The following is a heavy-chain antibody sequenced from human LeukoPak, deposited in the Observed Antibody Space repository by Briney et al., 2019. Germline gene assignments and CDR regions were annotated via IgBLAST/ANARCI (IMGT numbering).Heavy chain of an antibody. CDR1: GFTFSSYS. D-gene: IGHD3-16*02. CDR2: ISGSGGHT. Sequence: GGSLRLSCAASGFTFSSYSMSWVRQAPGKGLEWVSLISGSGGHTYYADSVKGRFTISRDNSKDTLYLQMNSLRAEDTAIYYCARDIELSTWGLGTMVTVSS. J-gene: IGHJ3*01. V-gene: IGHV3-23*01. CDR3: ARDIELST.